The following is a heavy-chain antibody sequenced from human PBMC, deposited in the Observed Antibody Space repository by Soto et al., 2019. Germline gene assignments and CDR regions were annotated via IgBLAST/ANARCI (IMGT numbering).Heavy chain of an antibody. D-gene: IGHD5-18*01. Sequence: ASVKVSCKASGYTFTSYYMHWVRQAPGQGLEWMGIINPSGGSTSYAQKFQGRVTMTRDTSTSTVYMELSSLRTEDTAVYYCARVQWIQIWPSLGYWGQGTLVTSPQ. V-gene: IGHV1-46*01. CDR2: INPSGGST. J-gene: IGHJ4*02. CDR1: GYTFTSYY. CDR3: ARVQWIQIWPSLGY.